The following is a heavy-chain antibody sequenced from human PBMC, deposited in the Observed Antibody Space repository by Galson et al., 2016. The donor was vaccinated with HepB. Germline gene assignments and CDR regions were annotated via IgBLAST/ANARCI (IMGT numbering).Heavy chain of an antibody. V-gene: IGHV3-23*01. J-gene: IGHJ4*02. Sequence: SLRLSCAASGLTFSSYAMSWVRQAPGKGLEWVSSISSRGGRTYYTDSVKGRFTVSRDNSKNTLYLQMNSLRAEDTAVYYCAKAFDFWSGYPFDHWGPGTVVTVSS. CDR3: AKAFDFWSGYPFDH. CDR2: ISSRGGRT. CDR1: GLTFSSYA. D-gene: IGHD3-3*01.